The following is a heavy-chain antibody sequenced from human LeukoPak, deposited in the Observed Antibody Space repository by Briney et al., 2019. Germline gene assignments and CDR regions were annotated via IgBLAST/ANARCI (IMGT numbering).Heavy chain of an antibody. CDR1: GGSISSYY. V-gene: IGHV4-59*01. CDR2: IYYSGST. CDR3: ARTLGYCSSTSCYGGYYFDY. D-gene: IGHD2-2*01. Sequence: KPSETLSLTCTVSGGSISSYYWSWIRQPPGKGLEWIGYIYYSGSTNYNPSLKSRATISVDTSKNQSSLKLSSVTAADTAVYYCARTLGYCSSTSCYGGYYFDYWGQGTLVTVSS. J-gene: IGHJ4*02.